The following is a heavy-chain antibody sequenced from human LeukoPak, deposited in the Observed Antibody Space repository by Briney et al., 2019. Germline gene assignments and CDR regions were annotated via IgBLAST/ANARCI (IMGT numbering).Heavy chain of an antibody. J-gene: IGHJ4*02. CDR1: GDSISSYY. D-gene: IGHD3-22*01. V-gene: IGHV4-4*07. CDR2: IYTSGST. Sequence: PSETLSLTCTVSGDSISSYYWSWIRQPPGKGLEWIGRIYTSGSTNYNPSLKSRVTMSVDTSKNQFSLKLSSVTAADTAVYYCARDRNYYDSSGSPLYFDCWGQGTLVTVSS. CDR3: ARDRNYYDSSGSPLYFDC.